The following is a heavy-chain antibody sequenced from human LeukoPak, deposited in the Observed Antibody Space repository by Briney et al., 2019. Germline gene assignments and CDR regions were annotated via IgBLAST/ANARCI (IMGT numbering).Heavy chain of an antibody. CDR1: GGSIISYY. D-gene: IGHD6-19*01. V-gene: IGHV4-59*01. Sequence: SETLSLTCTVSGGSIISYYWSWIRQPPGKGLEWIGYIYYSGSTNYNPPLKSRVTISLDTSNNQFSLKLSSVTAADTAVYYCARSQRTDSGWPLYYFDYWGQGSLVTVSS. J-gene: IGHJ4*02. CDR3: ARSQRTDSGWPLYYFDY. CDR2: IYYSGST.